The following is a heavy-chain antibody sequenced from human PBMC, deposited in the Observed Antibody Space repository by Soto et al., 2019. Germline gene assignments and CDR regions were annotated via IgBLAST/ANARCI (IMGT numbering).Heavy chain of an antibody. V-gene: IGHV1-8*01. CDR3: ARGIDSGYHYYYYYGMDV. CDR1: GYTFTSYD. Sequence: ASVKVSCKASGYTFTSYDINWVRQATGQGLEWMGWMNPNSGNTGHAQKFQGRVTMTRNTSISTAYMELSSLRSEDTAVYYCARGIDSGYHYYYYYGMDVWGQGTTVTVSS. D-gene: IGHD5-12*01. J-gene: IGHJ6*02. CDR2: MNPNSGNT.